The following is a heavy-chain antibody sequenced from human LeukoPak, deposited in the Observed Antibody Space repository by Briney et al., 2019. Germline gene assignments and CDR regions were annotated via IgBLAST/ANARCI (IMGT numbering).Heavy chain of an antibody. V-gene: IGHV1-3*01. CDR1: GYTFTSYA. J-gene: IGHJ4*02. Sequence: GASVKVSCKASGYTFTSYAMHWVRQAPGQRLEWMGWINAGNGNTKYSQKFQGRVTITRGTSASTAYMELSSLRSEDTAVYYCARVMRAGIAVAGYDYWGQGTLVTVSS. CDR2: INAGNGNT. D-gene: IGHD6-19*01. CDR3: ARVMRAGIAVAGYDY.